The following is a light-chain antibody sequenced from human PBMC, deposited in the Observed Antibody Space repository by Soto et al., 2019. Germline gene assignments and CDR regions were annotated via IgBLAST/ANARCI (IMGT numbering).Light chain of an antibody. Sequence: QSALTQPASVSGSPGQSITISCTGTSSDVGGYNYVSWYQQHPGKAPKLMIYEVSNRPSGVSNRFSGSKSGNTASLTISGLQGEDEADYYCSSYTSSSTEVVFGGGTKLTVL. J-gene: IGLJ2*01. V-gene: IGLV2-14*01. CDR3: SSYTSSSTEVV. CDR2: EVS. CDR1: SSDVGGYNY.